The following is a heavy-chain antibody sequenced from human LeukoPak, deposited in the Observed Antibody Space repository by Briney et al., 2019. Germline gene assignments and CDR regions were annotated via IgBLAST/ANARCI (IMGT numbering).Heavy chain of an antibody. CDR2: IYYSGST. V-gene: IGHV4-59*08. J-gene: IGHJ5*02. Sequence: PSETLSLTCTVSGGSISSYYWTWIRQPPGKGLEWIGYIYYSGSTNYNPSLKSRVTISADTSKNQFSLKMSSVTAADTAVYYCARQRGDYYDSSGYYYWFDPWGQGTLVTVSS. CDR3: ARQRGDYYDSSGYYYWFDP. D-gene: IGHD3-22*01. CDR1: GGSISSYY.